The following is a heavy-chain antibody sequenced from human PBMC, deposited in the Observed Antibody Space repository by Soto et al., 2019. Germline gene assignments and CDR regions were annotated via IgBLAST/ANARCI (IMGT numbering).Heavy chain of an antibody. J-gene: IGHJ5*02. V-gene: IGHV1-69*04. CDR1: GGIFTSNP. CDR3: ARDQMDGAVAGTT. CDR2: IIPILGIT. D-gene: IGHD6-19*01. Sequence: QVQLVQSGAEVKKPGSSVKVSCKASGGIFTSNPISWVRQAPGQGLEWMGRIIPILGITNYAQKFQGRVTIAADKSMTTAYMELSSLRPEDTAVYYCARDQMDGAVAGTTWGQGTLVTVSS.